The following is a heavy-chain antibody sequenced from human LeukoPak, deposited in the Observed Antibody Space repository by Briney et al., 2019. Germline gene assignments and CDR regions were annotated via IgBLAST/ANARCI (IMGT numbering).Heavy chain of an antibody. J-gene: IGHJ5*02. CDR3: AKTPGIAAAGPWFDP. Sequence: SETLSLTCAVSGGSISSSNWWSWVRQPPGKGLEWIGEIYHSGSTNYNPSLKSRVTISVDTSKNQFSLKLSSVTAADTAVYYCAKTPGIAAAGPWFDPWGQGTLVTVSS. V-gene: IGHV4-4*02. D-gene: IGHD6-13*01. CDR2: IYHSGST. CDR1: GGSISSSNW.